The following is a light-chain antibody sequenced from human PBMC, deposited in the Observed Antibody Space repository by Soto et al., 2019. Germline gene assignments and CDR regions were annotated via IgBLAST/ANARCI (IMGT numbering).Light chain of an antibody. J-gene: IGKJ1*01. V-gene: IGKV1-5*01. Sequence: DIQMTQSPSTLSASVGDRVTITCRASQSISSWLAWYQQKPGKAPKLLIYDASSLESGVSSRFSGSGSGTVFTLTISSLQPDDFATYNCQQYNSYSQTFAQGTKVDIK. CDR2: DAS. CDR3: QQYNSYSQT. CDR1: QSISSW.